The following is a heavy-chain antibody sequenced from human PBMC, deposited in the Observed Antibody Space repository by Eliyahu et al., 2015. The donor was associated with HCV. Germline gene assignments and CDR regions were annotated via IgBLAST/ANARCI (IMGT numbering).Heavy chain of an antibody. CDR3: ARGQRPTGRSFGL. CDR2: VNPSGHS. J-gene: IGHJ2*01. CDR1: GGSFTGDY. V-gene: IGHV4-34*01. Sequence: QVHLQQWGAGLLKPSETLSLTCVVYGGSFTGDYWTWIRQPPGEGLEWMGEVNPSGHSILNPSLKSRLTISLVTSKNQFSLRLTSVTAADTAMYYCARGQRPTGRSFGLWGRGTLVTVSS.